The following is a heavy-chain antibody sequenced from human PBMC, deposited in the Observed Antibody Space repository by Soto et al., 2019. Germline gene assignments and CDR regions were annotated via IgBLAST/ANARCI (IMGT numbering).Heavy chain of an antibody. J-gene: IGHJ5*02. D-gene: IGHD4-17*01. Sequence: SETLSLTCTVSGGSISSSSYYCAWIRQPPGKRLEWIGSIYYSGNTYYNPSLKSRVTISVDTSKNQFSLKLSSVTAADPAVYYCARAKYGDNWFDPWGQGTLVTVSS. CDR3: ARAKYGDNWFDP. CDR1: GGSISSSSYY. CDR2: IYYSGNT. V-gene: IGHV4-39*01.